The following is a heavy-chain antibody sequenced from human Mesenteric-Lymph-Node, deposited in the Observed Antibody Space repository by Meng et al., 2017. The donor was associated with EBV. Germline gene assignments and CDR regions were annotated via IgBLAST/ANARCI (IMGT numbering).Heavy chain of an antibody. CDR2: INHSGFS. J-gene: IGHJ4*02. CDR3: ARIRSIWGTYQNYYFDS. V-gene: IGHV4-34*01. D-gene: IGHD3-16*02. CDR1: GGSFSGFY. Sequence: QGQRQEGGAGLLEPSETLARNCAVYGGSFSGFYWTWIRQSPGRDLEWIGEINHSGFSKYNPSLKSRLTISLDTSKNQVSLTLGSVTAADTAVYYCARIRSIWGTYQNYYFDSWGQGTLVTVSS.